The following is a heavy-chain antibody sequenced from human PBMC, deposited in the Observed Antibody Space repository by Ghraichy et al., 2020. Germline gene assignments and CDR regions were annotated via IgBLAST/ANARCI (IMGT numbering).Heavy chain of an antibody. CDR1: GFTFEDYA. CDR2: ITWNSGSI. J-gene: IGHJ4*02. CDR3: AKDPKPHYSSGWYGGFDY. Sequence: GGSLRLSCAASGFTFEDYAMHWVRQAPGKGLEWVSSITWNSGSISYADSVKGRFTISRDNAKNSLYLQMNSLRVEDTALYYCAKDPKPHYSSGWYGGFDYWGQGTLVTVSS. V-gene: IGHV3-9*01. D-gene: IGHD6-19*01.